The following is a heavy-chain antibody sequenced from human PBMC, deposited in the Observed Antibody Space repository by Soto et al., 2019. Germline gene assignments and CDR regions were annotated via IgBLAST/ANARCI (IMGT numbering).Heavy chain of an antibody. CDR1: GYTFTSYY. CDR2: INPSGGST. V-gene: IGHV1-46*01. J-gene: IGHJ4*02. Sequence: ASVKVSGKSSGYTFTSYYMHWVRQAPGQGLEWMGIINPSGGSTSYAQKFQGRVTMTRDTSTSTVYMELSSLRSEDTAVYYCATERYDILTGYRKDFDYWGQGTLVTVSS. CDR3: ATERYDILTGYRKDFDY. D-gene: IGHD3-9*01.